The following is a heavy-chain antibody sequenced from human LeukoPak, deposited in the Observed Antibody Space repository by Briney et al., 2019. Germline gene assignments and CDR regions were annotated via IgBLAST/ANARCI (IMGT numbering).Heavy chain of an antibody. CDR1: GYTFTSYY. CDR3: AISGLKSYYMDV. J-gene: IGHJ6*03. Sequence: ASVKVSCKASGYTFTSYYMHWVRQAPGQGLEWMGIINPSGASTSYAQKFQGRVTMTRDMSTSTVYMELSSLRSEDTAVYYCAISGLKSYYMDVWGKGTTVTVSS. D-gene: IGHD1-26*01. V-gene: IGHV1-46*01. CDR2: INPSGAST.